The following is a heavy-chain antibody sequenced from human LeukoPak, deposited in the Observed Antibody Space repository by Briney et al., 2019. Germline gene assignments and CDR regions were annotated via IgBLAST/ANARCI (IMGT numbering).Heavy chain of an antibody. CDR2: IWYDGSNK. D-gene: IGHD6-19*01. J-gene: IGHJ4*02. CDR1: GYTLTELS. V-gene: IGHV3-33*01. Sequence: SCKVSGYTLTELSMHWVRQAPGKGLEWVAVIWYDGSNKYYADSVKGRFTISRDNSKNTLYLQMNSLRAEDTAVYYCARAGLAVAGTLWFDYWGQGTLVTVSS. CDR3: ARAGLAVAGTLWFDY.